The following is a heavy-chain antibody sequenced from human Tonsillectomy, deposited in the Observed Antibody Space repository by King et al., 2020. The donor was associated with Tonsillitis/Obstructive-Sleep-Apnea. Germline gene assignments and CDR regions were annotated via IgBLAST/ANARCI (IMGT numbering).Heavy chain of an antibody. J-gene: IGHJ4*02. V-gene: IGHV3-30*18. CDR3: AKAHHDSSGYYFDY. CDR1: GFTFSSFG. Sequence: VQLVESGGGVVQPGESLRLSCAASGFTFSSFGMHWVRQAPGKGLEWVSVVSYDGSNKYYADSVKGRFTSSRDNSKNTVYLQMNSLRADDTAVYYCAKAHHDSSGYYFDYWGQGTLVTVSS. CDR2: VSYDGSNK. D-gene: IGHD3-22*01.